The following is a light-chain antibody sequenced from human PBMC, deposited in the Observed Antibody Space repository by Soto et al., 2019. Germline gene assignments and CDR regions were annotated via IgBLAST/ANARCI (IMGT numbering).Light chain of an antibody. CDR1: SSDVGAYNY. CDR2: EVS. J-gene: IGLJ1*01. CDR3: SSYTSTGTRV. V-gene: IGLV2-14*01. Sequence: QSVLTQPASVSGSPGQSITISCTGTSSDVGAYNYVAWYQQYPGKAPKLMIYEVSNRPSGVSNRFSGSKSGNTAFLTISGLQAEDDADYYCSSYTSTGTRVFGTGTKVTVL.